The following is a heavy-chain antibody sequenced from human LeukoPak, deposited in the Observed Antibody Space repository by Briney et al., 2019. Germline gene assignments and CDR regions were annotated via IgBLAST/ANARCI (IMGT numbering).Heavy chain of an antibody. V-gene: IGHV4-30-2*01. Sequence: SQTLSLTCAVSGGSLSSGGYSSSCIRHPPRKRLEWIGYIYHSGRTYYNPSLKSRVTISVDRSKNQFSLKLSSVTAADTAVYYCARGPNPMVRGVTLFDYWGQGTLVTVSS. D-gene: IGHD3-10*01. CDR3: ARGPNPMVRGVTLFDY. CDR1: GGSLSSGGYS. J-gene: IGHJ4*02. CDR2: IYHSGRT.